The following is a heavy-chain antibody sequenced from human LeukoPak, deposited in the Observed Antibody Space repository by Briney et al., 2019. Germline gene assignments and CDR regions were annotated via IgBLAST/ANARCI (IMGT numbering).Heavy chain of an antibody. CDR1: GASITSYY. CDR2: MYTSGGT. J-gene: IGHJ2*01. D-gene: IGHD3-10*01. CDR3: ARESREDWYFDL. Sequence: SETLSLTYTVSGASITSYYWSWIRQPAGKGLEWIGRMYTSGGTNYNPSLQSRVTISLDKSKNQFSLKLNSVTAADTAVYYCARESREDWYFDLWGRGTLVTVSS. V-gene: IGHV4-4*07.